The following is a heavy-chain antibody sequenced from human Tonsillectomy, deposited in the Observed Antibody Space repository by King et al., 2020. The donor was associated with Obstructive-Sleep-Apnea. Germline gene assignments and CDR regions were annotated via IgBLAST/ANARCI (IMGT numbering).Heavy chain of an antibody. D-gene: IGHD2-15*01. J-gene: IGHJ4*02. Sequence: VQLVESGGGLVQPGGSLRLSCAASGFTFSSYSMNWVRQAPGKGLEWVSYISSSSSTIYYADSVKGRFTISRDNAKNSLYLQMNSLRAEDTAVYYCARDSGGAWPLSDYWGKGTLVTVSS. CDR1: GFTFSSYS. V-gene: IGHV3-48*04. CDR2: ISSSSSTI. CDR3: ARDSGGAWPLSDY.